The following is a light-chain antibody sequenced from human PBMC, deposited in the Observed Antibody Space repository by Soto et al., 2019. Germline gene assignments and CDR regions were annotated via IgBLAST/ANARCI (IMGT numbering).Light chain of an antibody. CDR3: QQRSNWPPENT. Sequence: EVVLTQSPATLSLSPGERATLSCRASQSVSSFLAWYQQKPGQAPRLLIYDTSNRATGIPARFSGRGYGTDFPLTISSLEPEDFAVYYCQQRSNWPPENTFGQGTKLEIK. CDR2: DTS. J-gene: IGKJ2*01. V-gene: IGKV3-11*01. CDR1: QSVSSF.